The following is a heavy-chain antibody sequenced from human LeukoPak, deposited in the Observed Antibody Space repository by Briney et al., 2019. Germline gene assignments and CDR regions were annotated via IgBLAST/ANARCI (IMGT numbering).Heavy chain of an antibody. CDR3: ARDPVTEYYYMDV. V-gene: IGHV3-11*04. D-gene: IGHD1-20*01. CDR2: ISGSGSTI. CDR1: GGSISSGDYY. J-gene: IGHJ6*03. Sequence: PSETLSLTCTVSGGSISSGDYYWSWIRQAPGRGLEWVSYISGSGSTIYYADSVKGRFTLPRDNAKNSLYLQMNSLRAEDTAVYYCARDPVTEYYYMDVWGKGTTVTVSS.